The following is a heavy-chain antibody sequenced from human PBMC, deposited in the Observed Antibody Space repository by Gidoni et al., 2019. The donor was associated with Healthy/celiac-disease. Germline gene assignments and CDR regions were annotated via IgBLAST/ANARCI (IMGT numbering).Heavy chain of an antibody. V-gene: IGHV3-21*01. Sequence: EVQLVESGGGLVKPGGSLSLSCAASGFTFRSYCMNWVRQAPGKGLEWVSYISSSSSYIYYADSVKGRFTISRDNAKNSLYLQMNSLRAEDTAVYYCARLFCSTSCYTGYYYMDVWGKGTTVTVSS. CDR1: GFTFRSYC. CDR3: ARLFCSTSCYTGYYYMDV. J-gene: IGHJ6*03. CDR2: ISSSSSYI. D-gene: IGHD2-2*02.